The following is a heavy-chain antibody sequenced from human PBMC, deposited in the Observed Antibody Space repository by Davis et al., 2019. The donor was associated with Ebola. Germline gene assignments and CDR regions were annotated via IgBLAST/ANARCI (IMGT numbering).Heavy chain of an antibody. V-gene: IGHV5-51*01. D-gene: IGHD1-26*01. J-gene: IGHJ3*02. CDR1: GYSFTSYW. Sequence: GESLKISCKGSGYSFTSYWIGWVRQMPGKGLEWMGIIYPGDSDTRYSPSFQGQFTISADQSISTAYLQWSSLKASDNAMYYCARHWGGLKWELLTPLPDAFDIWGQGTMVTVPS. CDR3: ARHWGGLKWELLTPLPDAFDI. CDR2: IYPGDSDT.